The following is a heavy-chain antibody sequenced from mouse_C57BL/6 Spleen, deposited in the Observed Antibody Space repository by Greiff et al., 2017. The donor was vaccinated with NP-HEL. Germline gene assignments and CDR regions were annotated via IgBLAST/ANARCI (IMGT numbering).Heavy chain of an antibody. Sequence: EVKVEESGGGLVKPGGSLKLSCAASGFTFSSYAMSWVRQTPEKRLEWVATISDGGSYTDYPDNVKGRFTISRDNAKNNLYLQMSHLKSEDTAMYYCARDRRDAMDYWGQGTSVTVSS. D-gene: IGHD3-3*01. V-gene: IGHV5-4*01. CDR1: GFTFSSYA. CDR3: ARDRRDAMDY. CDR2: ISDGGSYT. J-gene: IGHJ4*01.